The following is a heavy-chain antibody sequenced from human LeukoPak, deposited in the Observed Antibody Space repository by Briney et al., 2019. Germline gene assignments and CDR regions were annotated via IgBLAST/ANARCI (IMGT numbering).Heavy chain of an antibody. CDR2: ISVSGSLT. J-gene: IGHJ4*02. Sequence: GGSLRLSCAASGFTFSNYAINWVRQAPGKGLEWVSGISVSGSLTYYADSVKGRFTISRDNSKNTLYLQMNSLRAEDTAVYYCAKDTPLGYWGQGTLVTVSS. CDR3: AKDTPLGY. V-gene: IGHV3-23*01. CDR1: GFTFSNYA.